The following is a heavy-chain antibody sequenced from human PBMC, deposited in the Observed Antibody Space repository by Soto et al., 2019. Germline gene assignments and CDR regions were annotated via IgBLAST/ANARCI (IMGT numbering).Heavy chain of an antibody. CDR2: ITSSGTTT. CDR1: GFGLSSHA. D-gene: IGHD4-17*01. J-gene: IGHJ4*02. Sequence: EVQLVESGGGLVQPGGSLRLSCAASGFGLSSHAMNWVRQAPGMGLEWISYITSSGTTTHYADSVKGRFTISRDLAKNSLYLQMNSLRAEDTAAYYCARDPYGDHGLDYWGQGTLVTVSS. CDR3: ARDPYGDHGLDY. V-gene: IGHV3-48*01.